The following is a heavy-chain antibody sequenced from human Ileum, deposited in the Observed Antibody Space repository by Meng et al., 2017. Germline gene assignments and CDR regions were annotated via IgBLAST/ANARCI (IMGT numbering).Heavy chain of an antibody. D-gene: IGHD3-10*01. CDR2: IKSKADGGTI. J-gene: IGHJ4*02. V-gene: IGHV3-15*01. CDR3: TTARISLVQGIIDN. CDR1: GFTCSNAW. Sequence: GGSLRLSCEASGFTCSNAWMTWVRQAPGKGLEWVDRIKSKADGGTIDYAAPVKGRFTISRDDSKNTLYLQMNSLKTEDTAAYYWTTARISLVQGIIDNWGQGTLVTVSS.